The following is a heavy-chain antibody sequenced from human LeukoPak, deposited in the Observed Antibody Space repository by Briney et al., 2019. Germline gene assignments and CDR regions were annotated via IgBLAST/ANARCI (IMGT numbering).Heavy chain of an antibody. D-gene: IGHD1-26*01. CDR3: ARGAGSYYFAF. CDR2: IFDSGIT. J-gene: IGHJ4*02. Sequence: SETLSLTCTVSGTSVNGGNFYWTWIRQTPGKGLEWIGYIFDSGITHYNPSLKSRVTISIDTSNNQFSPKLTSVTPADTALYYCARGAGSYYFAFWGQGTLVIVSS. V-gene: IGHV4-61*01. CDR1: GTSVNGGNFY.